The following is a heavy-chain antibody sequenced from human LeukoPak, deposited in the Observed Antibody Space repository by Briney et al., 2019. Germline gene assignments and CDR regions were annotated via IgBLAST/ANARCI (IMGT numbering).Heavy chain of an antibody. V-gene: IGHV4-34*01. Sequence: SETLSLTCAVYGGSFSGYYWSWIRQPPGKGLEWIGEINHSGSTNYNPSLKSRVTISVDTSKNQFSLKLSSVTAADTAAYYCARGFSGYCSSTSCYMMGYYFDYWGQGTLVTVSS. J-gene: IGHJ4*02. D-gene: IGHD2-2*02. CDR3: ARGFSGYCSSTSCYMMGYYFDY. CDR1: GGSFSGYY. CDR2: INHSGST.